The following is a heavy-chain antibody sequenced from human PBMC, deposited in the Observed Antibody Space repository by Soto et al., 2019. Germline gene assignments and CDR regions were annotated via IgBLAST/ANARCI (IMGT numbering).Heavy chain of an antibody. J-gene: IGHJ6*02. D-gene: IGHD2-21*02. CDR3: AWGGGNSGDYYDGMDV. CDR1: GGSISSGDYY. Sequence: SETLSLTCTVSGGSISSGDYYWSWIRQPPGKGLEWIGYIYYSGSTYYNPFLKSRVTISVDTSKNQFALKLSSVTAADTAVYYCAWGGGNSGDYYDGMDVWGQGTTVTVSS. CDR2: IYYSGST. V-gene: IGHV4-30-4*01.